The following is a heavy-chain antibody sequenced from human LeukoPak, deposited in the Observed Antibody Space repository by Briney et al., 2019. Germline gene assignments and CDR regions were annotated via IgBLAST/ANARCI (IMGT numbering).Heavy chain of an antibody. CDR2: ISSSGSTI. CDR1: GFTFSDYY. CDR3: TRERVVAATPFDY. J-gene: IGHJ4*02. D-gene: IGHD2-15*01. V-gene: IGHV3-11*01. Sequence: GGSLRLSCAACGFTFSDYYMSWIRQAPGKGLEWVSYISSSGSTIYYADSVKGRFTISRDNAKNSLYLQMNSLRAEDTAVYYCTRERVVAATPFDYWGQGTLVTVSS.